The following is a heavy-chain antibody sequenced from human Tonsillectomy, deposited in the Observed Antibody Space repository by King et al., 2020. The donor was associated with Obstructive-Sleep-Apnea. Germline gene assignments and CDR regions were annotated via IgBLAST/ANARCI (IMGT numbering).Heavy chain of an antibody. CDR1: GFTFSDYY. D-gene: IGHD1-26*01. Sequence: VQLVESGGGLVKSGGSLRLSCAASGFTFSDYYMSWLRQTPGKGLEWVSYISGSGSTISYADSVKGRFTISRDNAKNSLYLQMNSLRVEDTAVYYCAGSLGGRYPPWGQGTLVSVSS. V-gene: IGHV3-11*01. J-gene: IGHJ5*02. CDR2: ISGSGSTI. CDR3: AGSLGGRYPP.